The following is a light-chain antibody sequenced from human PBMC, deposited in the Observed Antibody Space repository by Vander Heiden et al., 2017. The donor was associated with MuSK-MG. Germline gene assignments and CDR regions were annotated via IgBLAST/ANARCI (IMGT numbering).Light chain of an antibody. CDR2: GAS. CDR3: QQYNNWPLN. Sequence: ETVMTQSPATLSVSPGERATLSCRASQSVSSNLAWYQQKPGQAPRLLIYGASTRATGIPARFSGSGSGTEFTLTISSLQSEDFAVYYCQQYNNWPLNFGGGTKVEIK. J-gene: IGKJ4*01. V-gene: IGKV3-15*01. CDR1: QSVSSN.